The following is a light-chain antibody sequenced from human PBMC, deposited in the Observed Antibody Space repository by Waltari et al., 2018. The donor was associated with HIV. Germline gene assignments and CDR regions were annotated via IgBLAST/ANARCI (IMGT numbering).Light chain of an antibody. CDR1: SGDIGNYKH. CDR2: DVS. Sequence: QSALSQPASVSASPGQSITISCTEPSGDIGNYKHVSWYQQHPGKAPKLIVFDVSNRPSGVSPRFSGAKSGGTASLTISGVQAEDEALYYCSSFTNIYTWVFGGGTSLTVL. J-gene: IGLJ3*02. CDR3: SSFTNIYTWV. V-gene: IGLV2-14*03.